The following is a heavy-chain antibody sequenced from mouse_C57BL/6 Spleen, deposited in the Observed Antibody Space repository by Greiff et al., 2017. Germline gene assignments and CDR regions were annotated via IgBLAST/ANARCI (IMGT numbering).Heavy chain of an antibody. CDR2: IYPSDSDT. D-gene: IGHD1-1*01. V-gene: IGHV1-61*01. CDR1: GYTFTSYW. CDR3: ERREVYYYGSRCAWFAY. J-gene: IGHJ3*01. Sequence: QVQLQQPGAELVRPGSSVKLSCKASGYTFTSYWMDWVKQRPGQGLEWIGNIYPSDSDTHYNQKFKDKATLTVDKSSSTAYMQLSSLTSEDSAVYSCERREVYYYGSRCAWFAYWGQGTLVTVSA.